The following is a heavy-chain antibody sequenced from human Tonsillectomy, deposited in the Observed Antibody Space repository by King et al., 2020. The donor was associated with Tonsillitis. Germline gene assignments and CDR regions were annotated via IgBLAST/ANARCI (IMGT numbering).Heavy chain of an antibody. Sequence: LQLQESGPGLVKPSETLSLTCTVSGGSISSSSYYWGWIRQPPGKGLEWIGSIYYSGSTYYNPSLKSRVTISVDTSKNQFSLKLSSVTAADTAVYYCARGTRITIFGVVITPGTFDYWGQGTLVPVSS. J-gene: IGHJ4*02. V-gene: IGHV4-39*01. CDR2: IYYSGST. CDR1: GGSISSSSYY. CDR3: ARGTRITIFGVVITPGTFDY. D-gene: IGHD3-3*01.